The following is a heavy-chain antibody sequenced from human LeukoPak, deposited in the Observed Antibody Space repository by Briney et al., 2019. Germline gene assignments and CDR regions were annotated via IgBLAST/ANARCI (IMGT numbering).Heavy chain of an antibody. D-gene: IGHD3-10*01. CDR1: GFTFNTYW. Sequence: GGSLRLSCAASGFTFNTYWMSWVRQAPGKGLEWVANIKQDGSEMHYVDSVKGRFTISRDNAKNSLFLQMSSLRGEDTAVYYCARANGMVRGVTHYYYGMDVWGQGTTVTVSS. CDR3: ARANGMVRGVTHYYYGMDV. J-gene: IGHJ6*02. V-gene: IGHV3-7*01. CDR2: IKQDGSEM.